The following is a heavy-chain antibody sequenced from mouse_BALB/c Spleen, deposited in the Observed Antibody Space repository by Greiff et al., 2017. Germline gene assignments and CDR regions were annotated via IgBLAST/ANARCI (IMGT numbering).Heavy chain of an antibody. CDR3: TRPGWDGAMDY. CDR2: IDPETGGT. J-gene: IGHJ4*01. CDR1: GYTFTDYE. Sequence: VQLQQSGAELVRPGASVTLSCKASGYTFTDYEMHWVKQTPVHGLEWIGAIDPETGGTAYNQKFKGKATLTADKSSSTAYMELRSLTSEDSAVYYCTRPGWDGAMDYWGQGTSVTVSS. D-gene: IGHD4-1*01. V-gene: IGHV1-15*01.